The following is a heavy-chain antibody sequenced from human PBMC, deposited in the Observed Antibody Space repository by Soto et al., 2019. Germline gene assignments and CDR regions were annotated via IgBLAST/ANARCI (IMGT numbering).Heavy chain of an antibody. CDR1: GFTYSSYA. J-gene: IGHJ6*02. CDR2: ISGSGGST. V-gene: IGHV3-23*01. D-gene: IGHD3-3*01. Sequence: GALRLSCAASGFTYSSYAMSWVRQAPGKGLEWVSAISGSGGSTYYADSVKGRFTISRDNSKNTLYLQMNSLRAEDTAVYYCAKDQNSRRWLDYDFWSGSSYYYSGMDVWGQGTTVNVSS. CDR3: AKDQNSRRWLDYDFWSGSSYYYSGMDV.